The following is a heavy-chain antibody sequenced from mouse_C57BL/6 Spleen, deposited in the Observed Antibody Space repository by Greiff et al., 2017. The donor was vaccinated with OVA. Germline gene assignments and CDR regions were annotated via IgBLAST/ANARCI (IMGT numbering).Heavy chain of an antibody. V-gene: IGHV1-39*01. CDR1: GYSFTDYN. CDR3: ARYGDCGSFFFDY. Sequence: EVQLQQSGPELVKPGASVKISCKASGYSFTDYNMNWVKQSNGKSLEWIGVIHPNYGTTSYNQKFKGKATLTVDQSSSTAYMQLNSLTSEDSAVYYDARYGDCGSFFFDYWGQGTTLTVSS. J-gene: IGHJ2*01. D-gene: IGHD1-1*01. CDR2: IHPNYGTT.